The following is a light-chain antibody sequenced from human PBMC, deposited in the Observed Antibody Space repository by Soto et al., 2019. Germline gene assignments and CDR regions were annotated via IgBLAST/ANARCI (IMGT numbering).Light chain of an antibody. CDR3: QQYASSPIT. J-gene: IGKJ5*01. CDR2: GAS. CDR1: QNVDTNY. Sequence: EIVLTQSPGTLSLSPGEIATLSFSASQNVDTNYLAWYQQKPGQAPRLLIYGASARATGIPARFSGSGSGTDFTLTISRLEPEDFAVYFCQQYASSPITFGQGTRLEIK. V-gene: IGKV3-20*01.